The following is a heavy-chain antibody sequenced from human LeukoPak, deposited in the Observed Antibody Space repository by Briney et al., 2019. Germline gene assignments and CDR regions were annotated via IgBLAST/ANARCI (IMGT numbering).Heavy chain of an antibody. J-gene: IGHJ4*02. V-gene: IGHV4-59*01. CDR3: ARGDVLRYFDWLLGFDY. Sequence: SETLSLTCTVSGGSISSYYWSRIRQPPGKGLEWIGYIYYSGSTNYNPSLKSRVTISVDTSKNQFSLKLSSVTAADTAVYYCARGDVLRYFDWLLGFDYWGQGTLVTVSS. CDR1: GGSISSYY. CDR2: IYYSGST. D-gene: IGHD3-9*01.